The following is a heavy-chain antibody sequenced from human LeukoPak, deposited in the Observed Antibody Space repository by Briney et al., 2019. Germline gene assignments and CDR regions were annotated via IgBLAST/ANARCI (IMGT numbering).Heavy chain of an antibody. D-gene: IGHD6-19*01. CDR1: GFTFSSYA. CDR2: ISGSGGST. V-gene: IGHV3-23*01. CDR3: AMEGGWGIAVAGTRDAFDI. J-gene: IGHJ3*02. Sequence: GGSLRLSCAASGFTFSSYAMSWVRQAPGKGLEWVSAISGSGGSTYYADSVKGRFTISRGNSKNTLYLQMNSLRAEDTAVYYCAMEGGWGIAVAGTRDAFDIWGQGTMVTVSS.